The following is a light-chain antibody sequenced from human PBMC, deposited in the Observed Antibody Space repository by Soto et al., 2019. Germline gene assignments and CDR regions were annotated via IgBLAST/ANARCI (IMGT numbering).Light chain of an antibody. CDR2: GAS. Sequence: EIVMTQSPVTLSVSPGERATLSCRASQSVSNNLAWYQQKPGQAPRLLIHGASTRATGIPARFSGSGSGTEFTLTISSLQYEDFEIYYCQRPSNWPRTLGQGTKVDIK. CDR3: QRPSNWPRT. J-gene: IGKJ1*01. V-gene: IGKV3-15*01. CDR1: QSVSNN.